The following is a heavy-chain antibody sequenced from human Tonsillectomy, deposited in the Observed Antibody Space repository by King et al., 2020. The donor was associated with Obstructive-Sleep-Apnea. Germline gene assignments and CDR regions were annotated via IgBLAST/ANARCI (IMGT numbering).Heavy chain of an antibody. Sequence: LQLQESGPGLVKPSETLSLTCSVSVGSISSSSYYWGWMRQPPGKGMEWIGSIHYSVSTYYNPSLKSRVTISVDTSKNQFSLKLGSVTAADTAVYYCAREMTTVTGGLDPWGQGTLVTVSS. CDR2: IHYSVST. V-gene: IGHV4-39*07. D-gene: IGHD4-11*01. CDR1: VGSISSSSYY. J-gene: IGHJ5*02. CDR3: AREMTTVTGGLDP.